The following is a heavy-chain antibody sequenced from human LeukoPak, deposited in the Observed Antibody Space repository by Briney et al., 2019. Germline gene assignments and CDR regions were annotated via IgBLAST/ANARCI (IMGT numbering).Heavy chain of an antibody. CDR3: STAKFDN. V-gene: IGHV3-48*01. CDR1: GFPLSSYS. Sequence: PGGSLRLSCAASGFPLSSYSINWVRQAPRKGLEWVSYINIDSITVNYADSVKGRFTISRDNAKNALYPQMNSLRAEDTAVYYCSTAKFDNWGQGTLVTVSS. J-gene: IGHJ4*02. CDR2: INIDSITV.